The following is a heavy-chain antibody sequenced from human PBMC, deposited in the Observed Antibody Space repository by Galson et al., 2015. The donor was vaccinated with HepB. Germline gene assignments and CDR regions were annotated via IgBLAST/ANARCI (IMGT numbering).Heavy chain of an antibody. CDR2: IRSEAYGATS. Sequence: SLRLSCATSGFAFGDYAMSWVRQAPGKGLEWVGFIRSEAYGATSQYAASVKVRFIISRDDSKSIAYLQMNSLRTEDTAVYYCTRGFDSAYDWGYFDYWGQGTLVTVSS. D-gene: IGHD5-12*01. CDR1: GFAFGDYA. V-gene: IGHV3-49*04. J-gene: IGHJ4*02. CDR3: TRGFDSAYDWGYFDY.